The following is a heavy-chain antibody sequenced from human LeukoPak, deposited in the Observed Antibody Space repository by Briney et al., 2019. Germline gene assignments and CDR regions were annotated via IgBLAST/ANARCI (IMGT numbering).Heavy chain of an antibody. CDR3: AILRRSLLGGVGTFDY. D-gene: IGHD3-16*01. CDR2: IYYSGST. V-gene: IGHV4-39*01. Sequence: SETLSLTCTVSGGSISSSSYYWGWIRQPPGKGLEWIGSIYYSGSTYYNPSLKSRVTISVDTSKNQFSLKLSSVTAADTAVYYCAILRRSLLGGVGTFDYWGQGTLVTVSS. CDR1: GGSISSSSYY. J-gene: IGHJ4*02.